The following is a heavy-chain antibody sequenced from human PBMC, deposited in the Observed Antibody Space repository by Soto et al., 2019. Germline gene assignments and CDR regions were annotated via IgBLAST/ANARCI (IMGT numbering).Heavy chain of an antibody. J-gene: IGHJ6*03. V-gene: IGHV6-1*01. CDR1: GESVSSNSAA. CDR3: ARELTGVPGNYYYMDV. CDR2: TYYRSKWYN. Sequence: KQSQTLSLTCAIYGESVSSNSAAWNWIRQSPSRGLEWLGRTYYRSKWYNDYAVSVKSRITINPDTSKNQFSLQLNSVTPEDTAVYYCARELTGVPGNYYYMDVWGKGTTVTGSS. D-gene: IGHD7-27*01.